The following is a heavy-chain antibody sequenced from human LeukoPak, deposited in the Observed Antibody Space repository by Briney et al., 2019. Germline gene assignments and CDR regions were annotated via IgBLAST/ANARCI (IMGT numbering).Heavy chain of an antibody. V-gene: IGHV1-8*01. Sequence: ASVKVSCKASGYTFTSYDINWVRRATGQGLEWMGWMNPNSGNTGYAQKFQGRVTITRNTSISTAYMELSSLRSEDTAVYCCARAPTWGGTVTYYYLDVWGKGTTV. CDR3: ARAPTWGGTVTYYYLDV. D-gene: IGHD1-26*01. CDR2: MNPNSGNT. CDR1: GYTFTSYD. J-gene: IGHJ6*03.